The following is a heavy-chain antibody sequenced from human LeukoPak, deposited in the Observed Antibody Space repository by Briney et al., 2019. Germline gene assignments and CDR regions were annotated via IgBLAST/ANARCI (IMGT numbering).Heavy chain of an antibody. Sequence: PSGTLSLTCAVSGDSISSNYWWTWVRQPPGKGLGWIGKIHHRESTNLNPSLKSRVTISVDKSKNHFSLSLTSVSAADTAVYYCARGIPGYFGTSGYYYEYWGQGILVTVSS. J-gene: IGHJ4*02. D-gene: IGHD3-22*01. CDR3: ARGIPGYFGTSGYYYEY. V-gene: IGHV4-4*02. CDR1: GDSISSNYW. CDR2: IHHREST.